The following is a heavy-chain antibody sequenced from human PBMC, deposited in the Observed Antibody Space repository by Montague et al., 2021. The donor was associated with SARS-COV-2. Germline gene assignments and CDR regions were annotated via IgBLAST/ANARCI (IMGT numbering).Heavy chain of an antibody. Sequence: SETLSLTCTVSGGAISSYYWSWIRQPPGKGLEWIGYINYSGGTNYNPSLKSRVTISVDTSKNQFSLKLRSVTAADTAMYYCARGWCSSSSCHWGLDHWGQGTLVAVSS. CDR2: INYSGGT. J-gene: IGHJ4*02. CDR3: ARGWCSSSSCHWGLDH. D-gene: IGHD2-2*01. CDR1: GGAISSYY. V-gene: IGHV4-59*12.